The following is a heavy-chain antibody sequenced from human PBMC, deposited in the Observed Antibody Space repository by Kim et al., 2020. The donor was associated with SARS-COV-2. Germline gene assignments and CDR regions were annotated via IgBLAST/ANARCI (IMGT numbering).Heavy chain of an antibody. CDR3: ARDGRELSYEGDYYGMDV. J-gene: IGHJ6*01. V-gene: IGHV3-30-3*01. Sequence: GGSLRLSCAASGFTFSSYAMHWVRQAPGKGLEWVAVISYDGSNKYYADSVKGRFTISRDNSKNTLYLQMNSLRAEDTAVYYCARDGRELSYEGDYYGMDV. D-gene: IGHD1-26*01. CDR2: ISYDGSNK. CDR1: GFTFSSYA.